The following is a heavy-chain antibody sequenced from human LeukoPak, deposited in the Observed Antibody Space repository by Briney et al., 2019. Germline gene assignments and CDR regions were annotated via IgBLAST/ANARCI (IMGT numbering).Heavy chain of an antibody. CDR1: GFTFSSYW. J-gene: IGHJ6*02. CDR3: ANSGQWLDYYYYGMDV. Sequence: GGSLRLSCAASGFTFSSYWMSWVRQAPGKGLEWVANIKQDGSEKYYVDSVKGRFTISGDNAKNSLYLQMNSLRAEDTAVYYCANSGQWLDYYYYGMDVWGQGTTVTVSS. CDR2: IKQDGSEK. V-gene: IGHV3-7*01. D-gene: IGHD6-19*01.